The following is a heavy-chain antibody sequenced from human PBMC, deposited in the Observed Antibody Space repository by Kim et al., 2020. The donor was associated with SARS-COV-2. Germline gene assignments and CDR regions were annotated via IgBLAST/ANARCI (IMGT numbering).Heavy chain of an antibody. CDR1: GFTFSSYS. CDR3: ARDGGYCSGGSCYYGVFDY. V-gene: IGHV3-21*01. D-gene: IGHD2-15*01. Sequence: GGSLRRSCAASGFTFSSYSMNWVRQAPGKGLEWVSSISSSSSYIYYADSVKGRFTISRDNAKNSLYLQMNSLRAEDTAVYYCARDGGYCSGGSCYYGVFDYWGQGTLVTVSS. CDR2: ISSSSSYI. J-gene: IGHJ4*02.